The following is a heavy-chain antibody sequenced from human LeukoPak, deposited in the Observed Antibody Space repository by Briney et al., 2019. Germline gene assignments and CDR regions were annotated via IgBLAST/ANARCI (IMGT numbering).Heavy chain of an antibody. D-gene: IGHD4/OR15-4a*01. V-gene: IGHV1-69*05. CDR1: GGTFSSYA. CDR2: IIPIFGTA. CDR3: ARDEDYGATKPLFDP. J-gene: IGHJ5*02. Sequence: SVKVSCKASGGTFSSYAISWVRQAPGQGLEWMGRIIPIFGTANYAQKFQGRVTITTDESTSTAYMELSSLRSEDTAVYCCARDEDYGATKPLFDPGGQGTLVTVSS.